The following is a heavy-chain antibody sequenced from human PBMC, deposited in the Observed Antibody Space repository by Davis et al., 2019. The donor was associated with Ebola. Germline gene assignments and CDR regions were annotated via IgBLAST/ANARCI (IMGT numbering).Heavy chain of an antibody. Sequence: MPSETLSLTCTVSGGSISSYYWSWIRQPPGKGLEWIGYIYYSGSTNYNPSLKSRVTISRDTSKNQFSLKVNSVAAADTAMYYCARQYSSGWLDYWGQGTLVTVSS. CDR3: ARQYSSGWLDY. V-gene: IGHV4-59*01. CDR1: GGSISSYY. J-gene: IGHJ4*02. CDR2: IYYSGST. D-gene: IGHD6-19*01.